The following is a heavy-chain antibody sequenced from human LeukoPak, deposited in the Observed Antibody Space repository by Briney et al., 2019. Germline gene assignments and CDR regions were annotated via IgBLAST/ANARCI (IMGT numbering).Heavy chain of an antibody. D-gene: IGHD5-18*01. CDR1: GFTFTSYS. J-gene: IGHJ6*02. CDR3: AKGLMDTAYYYYGMDV. Sequence: GGSLRLSCAASGFTFTSYSMNWVRQAPGKGLEWTSYISSSNSAIYYADSVKGRFTISRDNAKNSVYLQMNNLRAEDTAVYYCAKGLMDTAYYYYGMDVWGQGTTVTVSS. CDR2: ISSSNSAI. V-gene: IGHV3-48*01.